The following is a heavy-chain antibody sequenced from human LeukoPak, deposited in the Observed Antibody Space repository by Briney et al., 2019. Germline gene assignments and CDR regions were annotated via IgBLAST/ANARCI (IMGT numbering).Heavy chain of an antibody. Sequence: GASVKVSCKASGGTFSSYAISWVRQAPGQGLEWMGRIIPILGIANYAQKFQGRVTITADKSTSTAYMELSSLRSEDTAVYYCARDSSSSKTLDPWGQGTLVTVSS. CDR1: GGTFSSYA. J-gene: IGHJ5*02. D-gene: IGHD6-13*01. CDR2: IIPILGIA. V-gene: IGHV1-69*04. CDR3: ARDSSSSKTLDP.